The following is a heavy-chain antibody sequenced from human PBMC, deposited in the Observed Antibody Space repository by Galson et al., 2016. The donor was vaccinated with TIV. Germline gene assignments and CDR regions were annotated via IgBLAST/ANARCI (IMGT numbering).Heavy chain of an antibody. CDR2: INPDGGDT. CDR1: GYTFSHYY. V-gene: IGHV1-46*01. Sequence: SVKVSCKASGYTFSHYYMHWVRQAPGEGLEWMGIINPDGGDTNYTQKFQGRVIMTRDMSTTTVYMELSSLRSEDTAIYFCARAAPDQHFAYWGQGTLVTVSS. CDR3: ARAAPDQHFAY. J-gene: IGHJ4*02.